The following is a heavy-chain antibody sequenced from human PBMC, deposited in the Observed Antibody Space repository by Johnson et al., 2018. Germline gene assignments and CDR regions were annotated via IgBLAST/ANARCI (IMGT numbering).Heavy chain of an antibody. Sequence: VQLVESGGGLVQPGRSLRLSCAASGFTLDDYAMHWVRQAPGKGLEWVSGISWNSGSIGYADSVKGRFTISRDNAKNSLYLQMNSLRDEDTAVHYCARDPGLLGDSSGYYPEYFQHWGQGTLVTVSS. D-gene: IGHD3-22*01. V-gene: IGHV3-9*01. CDR3: ARDPGLLGDSSGYYPEYFQH. J-gene: IGHJ1*01. CDR1: GFTLDDYA. CDR2: ISWNSGSI.